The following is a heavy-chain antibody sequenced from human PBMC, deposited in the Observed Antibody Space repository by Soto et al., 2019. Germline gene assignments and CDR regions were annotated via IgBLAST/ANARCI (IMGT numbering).Heavy chain of an antibody. CDR2: ISYDGSNK. Sequence: QVQLVESGGGVVQPGRSLRLSCAASGFTFSSYAMHWVRQAPGKGLEWVAVISYDGSNKYYADSVKGRFTISRDNSKNTLYLQMNSLRAEDTAVYYCARDNSYGYFYYYYYGMDVWGQGTTVTVSS. V-gene: IGHV3-30-3*01. D-gene: IGHD5-18*01. J-gene: IGHJ6*02. CDR1: GFTFSSYA. CDR3: ARDNSYGYFYYYYYGMDV.